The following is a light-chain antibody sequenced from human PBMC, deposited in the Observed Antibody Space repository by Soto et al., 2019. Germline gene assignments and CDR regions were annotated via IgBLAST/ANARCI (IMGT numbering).Light chain of an antibody. CDR1: QSVSRY. V-gene: IGKV3-11*01. Sequence: EIVLTQSPGTLSLSPGQRATLSCRTSQSVSRYLAWYQQKPGQAPRLLIYDASTRATGISARFSGSGSGTDFTLTISSLESEDFAVYYCQQRSNWPVTFGQGTKVEV. CDR3: QQRSNWPVT. CDR2: DAS. J-gene: IGKJ1*01.